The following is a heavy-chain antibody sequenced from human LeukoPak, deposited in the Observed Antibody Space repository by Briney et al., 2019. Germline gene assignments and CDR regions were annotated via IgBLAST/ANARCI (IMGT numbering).Heavy chain of an antibody. Sequence: GGSLRLSCAASGFTVSSNYMSWVRQAPGKGLEWVSVIYSGGSTYYADSVKARFTISRHNSKNTLYLQMNSLRAEDTAVYHCASSTPLVGATGPFDYWGQGTLVTVSS. CDR2: IYSGGST. V-gene: IGHV3-53*04. CDR1: GFTVSSNY. D-gene: IGHD1-26*01. J-gene: IGHJ4*02. CDR3: ASSTPLVGATGPFDY.